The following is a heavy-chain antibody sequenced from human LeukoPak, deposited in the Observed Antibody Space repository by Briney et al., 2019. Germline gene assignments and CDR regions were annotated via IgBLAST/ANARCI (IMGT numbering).Heavy chain of an antibody. V-gene: IGHV3-33*08. CDR3: ARAVGPFDI. Sequence: PGGSLRLSCAASGFTFSSYAMSWVRQAPGKGLEWVAVIWYDGSNKYYADSVKGRFTISRDNSKNTLYLQMNSLRAEDTAVYYCARAVGPFDIWGQGTMVTVSS. J-gene: IGHJ3*02. CDR2: IWYDGSNK. CDR1: GFTFSSYA.